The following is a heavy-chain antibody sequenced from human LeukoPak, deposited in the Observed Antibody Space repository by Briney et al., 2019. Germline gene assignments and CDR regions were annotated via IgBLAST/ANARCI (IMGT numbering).Heavy chain of an antibody. D-gene: IGHD1-26*01. CDR3: ARSLVVGATYPYH. J-gene: IGHJ5*02. Sequence: GGSLRLSRAPSGFTFSSYEMNWVRQAPGKGLGWVSYISSSGSTIYYADSVKGRFTISRDNAKNSLYLQLSSVRAEDTAVYYCARSLVVGATYPYHWGQGTLVTVSS. CDR1: GFTFSSYE. CDR2: ISSSGSTI. V-gene: IGHV3-48*03.